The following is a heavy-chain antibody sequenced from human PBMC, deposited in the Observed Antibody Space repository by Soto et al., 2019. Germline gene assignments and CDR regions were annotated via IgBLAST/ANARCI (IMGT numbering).Heavy chain of an antibody. CDR2: INPNSGGT. CDR3: ARGYSSMVRGIKDLDYYYYYMDV. Sequence: ASVKVSCKASGYTFTGYYMHWVRQAPGQGLEWMGWINPNSGGTNYAQKFQGWVTMTRDTSISTAYMELSRLRSDDTAVYYCARGYSSMVRGIKDLDYYYYYMDVWGKGTTVTVS. CDR1: GYTFTGYY. V-gene: IGHV1-2*04. J-gene: IGHJ6*03. D-gene: IGHD3-10*01.